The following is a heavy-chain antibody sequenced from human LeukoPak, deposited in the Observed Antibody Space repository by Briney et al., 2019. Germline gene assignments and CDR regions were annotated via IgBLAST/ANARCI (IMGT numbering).Heavy chain of an antibody. CDR1: GFTFSSYA. J-gene: IGHJ6*03. V-gene: IGHV3-64*01. CDR2: ISSNGGST. Sequence: PGGSLRLSCAASGFTFSSYAMHWVRQAPGKGLEYVSAISSNGGSTYYANSVKGRFTISRDNSKNTLYLQIGSLRAEDMAVYYCARGGLWFGEFSPIVNYYYMDVWGKGTTVTISS. CDR3: ARGGLWFGEFSPIVNYYYMDV. D-gene: IGHD3-10*01.